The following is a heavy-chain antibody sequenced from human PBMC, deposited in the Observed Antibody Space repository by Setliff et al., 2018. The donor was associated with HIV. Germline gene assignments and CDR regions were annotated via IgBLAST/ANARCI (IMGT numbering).Heavy chain of an antibody. CDR3: ARDPNTGWYYLDF. CDR1: GGSVSNYY. D-gene: IGHD6-19*01. J-gene: IGHJ4*02. V-gene: IGHV4-4*07. CDR2: INTSGST. Sequence: PSETLSLTFTVSGGSVSNYYWTWIRQSAGKGLEWIGHINTSGSTKYNPSLKSRLTMSVDSSGNHFSLTLTSVTAADPAVYYCARDPNTGWYYLDFWGPGALVTVSS.